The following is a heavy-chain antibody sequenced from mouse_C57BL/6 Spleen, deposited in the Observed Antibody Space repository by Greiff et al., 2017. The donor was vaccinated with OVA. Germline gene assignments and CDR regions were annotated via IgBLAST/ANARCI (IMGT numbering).Heavy chain of an antibody. CDR2: INPSSGYT. CDR3: ARDYSNSYYAMDY. Sequence: VQLVESGAELAKPGASVKLSCKASGYTFTSYWMHWVKQRPGQGLEWIGYINPSSGYTKYNQKFKDKATLTADKSSSTAYMQLSSLTYEDSAVYYCARDYSNSYYAMDYWGQGTSVTVSS. J-gene: IGHJ4*01. V-gene: IGHV1-7*01. CDR1: GYTFTSYW. D-gene: IGHD2-5*01.